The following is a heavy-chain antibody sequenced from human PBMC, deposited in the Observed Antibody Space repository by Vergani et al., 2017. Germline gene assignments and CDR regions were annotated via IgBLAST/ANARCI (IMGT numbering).Heavy chain of an antibody. Sequence: QVQLQESGPGLVKPSETLSLTCTVSGGSISSYYWSWIRQPPGKGLEWIGYISYSGSTNYNPSLKSRVTIAVDPSKNQCSLKLSSVTAADTAVYYCARIEDYSSSWYSEYWYFDLWGRGTLVTVSS. V-gene: IGHV4-59*01. CDR3: ARIEDYSSSWYSEYWYFDL. J-gene: IGHJ2*01. CDR1: GGSISSYY. CDR2: ISYSGST. D-gene: IGHD6-13*01.